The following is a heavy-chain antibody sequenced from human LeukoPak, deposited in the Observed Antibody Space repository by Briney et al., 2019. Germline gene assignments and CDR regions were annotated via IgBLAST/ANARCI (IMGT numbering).Heavy chain of an antibody. CDR3: ARDRFYIPDV. Sequence: GGSLGLSCAASGFSFSTSWMHWVRQVPGKGLVWVSLINSDASSTTYADSVKGRFTISRDNAKNTVYLQMNSLRPEDTAAYYCARDRFYIPDVWGKGTTVTVSS. D-gene: IGHD3-10*01. CDR1: GFSFSTSW. J-gene: IGHJ6*04. V-gene: IGHV3-74*03. CDR2: INSDASST.